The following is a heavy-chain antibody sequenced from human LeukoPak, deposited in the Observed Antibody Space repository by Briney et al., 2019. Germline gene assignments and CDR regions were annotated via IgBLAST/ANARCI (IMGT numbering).Heavy chain of an antibody. Sequence: PSETLSLTCAVYGGSFSGYYWSWIRQPPGKGLEWIGEINHSGSTNYNPSLKSRVTISVDTSKNQFSLKLSSVTAADTAVYYCARGSRYYGSGSYYSNWFDPWGQGTLVTVSS. CDR2: INHSGST. CDR1: GGSFSGYY. D-gene: IGHD3-10*01. V-gene: IGHV4-34*01. CDR3: ARGSRYYGSGSYYSNWFDP. J-gene: IGHJ5*02.